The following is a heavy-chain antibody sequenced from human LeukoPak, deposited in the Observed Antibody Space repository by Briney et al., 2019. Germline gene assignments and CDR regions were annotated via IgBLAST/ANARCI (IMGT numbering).Heavy chain of an antibody. CDR3: TSPRWLRSEPDY. CDR1: GFTFSNAW. Sequence: GGSQTLSCAASGFTFSNAWMSWVRQAPGKGLEWVGRIKSKTDGGTTDYAAPVKGRFTISRDDSKNTLYLQMNSLKTEDTAVYYCTSPRWLRSEPDYWGQGTLVTVSS. V-gene: IGHV3-15*01. CDR2: IKSKTDGGTT. D-gene: IGHD5-24*01. J-gene: IGHJ4*02.